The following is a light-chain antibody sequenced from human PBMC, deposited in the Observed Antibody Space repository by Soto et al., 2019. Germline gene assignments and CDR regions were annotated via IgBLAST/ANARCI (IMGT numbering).Light chain of an antibody. CDR1: QSIRND. CDR3: LHQNSYLALS. J-gene: IGKJ4*01. V-gene: IGKV1-17*01. CDR2: AAS. Sequence: DIQMTQSPSSLSASVGDRVTITCRASQSIRNDLGWYQQKSGKAPRRLIYAASTLQTGVPSRFSGSGSGREFTLTISCLQPEDFATYYCLHQNSYLALSFGGGTKVE.